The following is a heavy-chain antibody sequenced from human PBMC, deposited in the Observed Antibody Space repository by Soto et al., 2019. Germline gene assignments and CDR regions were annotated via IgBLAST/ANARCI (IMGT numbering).Heavy chain of an antibody. Sequence: PSETLSLTCAVYGGSFSGYYWSWIRQPPGKGLEWIGEINHSGSTNYNPSLKSRVAISVDTSKNQFSLKLSSVTAADTAVYYCATIGSGYDSLPFAYWGQGTLVPVSS. V-gene: IGHV4-34*01. CDR3: ATIGSGYDSLPFAY. CDR1: GGSFSGYY. D-gene: IGHD5-12*01. CDR2: INHSGST. J-gene: IGHJ4*02.